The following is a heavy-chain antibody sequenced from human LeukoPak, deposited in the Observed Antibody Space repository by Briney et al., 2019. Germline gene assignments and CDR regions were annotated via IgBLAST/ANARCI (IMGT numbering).Heavy chain of an antibody. CDR1: GYTFTSYG. D-gene: IGHD3-10*01. V-gene: IGHV1-18*01. CDR3: ARDRAYGLGSYYFDY. CDR2: ISAYNGNT. J-gene: IGHJ4*02. Sequence: GASVKVSCKASGYTFTSYGISWVRQAPGQGLEWMGWISAYNGNTSYAQKLQGRVTMTTDTSTSTAYMELRSLRSDDTAVYYCARDRAYGLGSYYFDYWGQGTLVTVSS.